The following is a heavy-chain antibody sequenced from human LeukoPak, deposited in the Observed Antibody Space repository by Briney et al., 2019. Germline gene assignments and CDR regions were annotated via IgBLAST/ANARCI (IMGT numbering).Heavy chain of an antibody. Sequence: QAGGSLRLSCAASGFTFSSYSMNWVRQAPGKGLEWVPYISSSSSTIYYADSVKGRFTISRDNAKNSLYLQMNSLRAEDTAVYYCARADSSGYYHPINWGQGTLVTVSS. CDR2: ISSSSSTI. D-gene: IGHD3-22*01. V-gene: IGHV3-48*01. CDR3: ARADSSGYYHPIN. J-gene: IGHJ4*02. CDR1: GFTFSSYS.